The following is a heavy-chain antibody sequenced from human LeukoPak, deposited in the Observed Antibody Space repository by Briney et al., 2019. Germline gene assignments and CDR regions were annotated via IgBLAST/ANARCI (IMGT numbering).Heavy chain of an antibody. V-gene: IGHV3-74*01. J-gene: IGHJ4*02. CDR3: VRDHGDYYFDY. Sequence: GGSLRLSCAASEFTFSSYWMHWVRQGPGKGLVWVSRIKSDGTSTNYADSVKGRFTISRDNAKNTLYLQMNSLGVEDTAVYYCVRDHGDYYFDYWGLGTLVTVSS. D-gene: IGHD4-17*01. CDR2: IKSDGTST. CDR1: EFTFSSYW.